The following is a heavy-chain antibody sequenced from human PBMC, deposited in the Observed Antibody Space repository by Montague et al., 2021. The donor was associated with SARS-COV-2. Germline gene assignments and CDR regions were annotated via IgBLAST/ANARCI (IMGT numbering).Heavy chain of an antibody. D-gene: IGHD3-10*01. Sequence: SETLSLTCAVYGGSFSGYYWSWIRQPPGKGLEWIGEFNHSGSTNYNPSLKSRVTISVDTSRNQFSLKLSSVTAADTAVYYCTRHITGSGNAFDIWGQGTMVTVSS. CDR3: TRHITGSGNAFDI. J-gene: IGHJ3*02. CDR1: GGSFSGYY. CDR2: FNHSGST. V-gene: IGHV4-34*01.